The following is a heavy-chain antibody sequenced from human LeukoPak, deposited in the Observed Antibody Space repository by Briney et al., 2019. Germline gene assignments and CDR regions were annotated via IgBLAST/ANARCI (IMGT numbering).Heavy chain of an antibody. V-gene: IGHV4-4*07. Sequence: SETLSLTCTVSGGSISSYYWSWIRQPAGKGPEWIGRIYTSGSTNYNPSLKSRVTMSVDTSKNQFSLKLSSVTAADTAVYYCARAMITFGGVIVPFFGYWGQGTLVTVSS. CDR1: GGSISSYY. D-gene: IGHD3-16*02. J-gene: IGHJ4*02. CDR2: IYTSGST. CDR3: ARAMITFGGVIVPFFGY.